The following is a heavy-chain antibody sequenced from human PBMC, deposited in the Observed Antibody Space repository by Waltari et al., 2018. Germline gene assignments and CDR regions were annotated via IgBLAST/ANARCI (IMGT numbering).Heavy chain of an antibody. J-gene: IGHJ4*02. CDR3: AREWSASEH. CDR1: GYRFSGYY. D-gene: IGHD1-26*01. Sequence: QVQLMQSGAEVKKPGASVKVSCQASGYRFSGYYMHWVRQAPGQGLEWMGWINPDNGDTHYAQQFQGRVTMTRDTSVTTVYMELSALTSDDTAISLCAREWSASEHWGQGTLVTVSS. V-gene: IGHV1-2*02. CDR2: INPDNGDT.